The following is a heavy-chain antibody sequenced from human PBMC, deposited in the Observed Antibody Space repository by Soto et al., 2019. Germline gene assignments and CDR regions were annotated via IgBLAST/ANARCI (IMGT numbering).Heavy chain of an antibody. CDR1: GFTFSSYW. CDR3: ARDKPLITIFGVDYYYGMDV. Sequence: PGGSLRLSCAASGFTFSSYWMHWVRQAPGKGLEWVAYISGSGSSIYYADSVKGRFTISRDNAKNSVYLQMNSLRSEGTAVYYCARDKPLITIFGVDYYYGMDVWGQGTTVTVSS. D-gene: IGHD3-3*01. V-gene: IGHV3-48*04. CDR2: ISGSGSSI. J-gene: IGHJ6*02.